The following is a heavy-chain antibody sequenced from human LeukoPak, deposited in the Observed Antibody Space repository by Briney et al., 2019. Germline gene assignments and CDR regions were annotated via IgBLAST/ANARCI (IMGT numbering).Heavy chain of an antibody. J-gene: IGHJ4*02. CDR1: GFTXSSYA. D-gene: IGHD3-22*01. V-gene: IGHV3-23*01. CDR2: ISGSGGST. Sequence: RLSCAASGFTXSSYAMSWVRQAPGKGLEWVSAISGSGGSTYYADSVKGRFTISRDNSKNTLYLQMDSLRAEDTAVYYCAKGTHHYYDSSGYFGPFDYWGQGTLVTVSS. CDR3: AKGTHHYYDSSGYFGPFDY.